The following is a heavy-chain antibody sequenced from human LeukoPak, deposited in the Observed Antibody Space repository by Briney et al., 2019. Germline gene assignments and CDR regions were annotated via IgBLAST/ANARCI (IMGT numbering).Heavy chain of an antibody. Sequence: GGSLRLSCAASGFTFSSYWMSWVRQAPGKGREWVANIKQDGGEKYYVDTVKSRFTITRDNAKTSLYLQMNSLRAEDTAVYYCARESRFLEWLFPEYYYYGMDVWGQGTTVTVSS. V-gene: IGHV3-7*01. CDR2: IKQDGGEK. J-gene: IGHJ6*02. D-gene: IGHD3-3*01. CDR3: ARESRFLEWLFPEYYYYGMDV. CDR1: GFTFSSYW.